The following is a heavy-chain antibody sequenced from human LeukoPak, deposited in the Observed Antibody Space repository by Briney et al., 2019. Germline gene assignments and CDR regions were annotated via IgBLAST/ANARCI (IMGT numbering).Heavy chain of an antibody. J-gene: IGHJ4*02. CDR2: IWYDGSNK. CDR1: GFTFSSYG. Sequence: GGSLRLSCAASGFTFSSYGMHWVRQAPGKGLEWVAVIWYDGSNKYYADSVKGRFTISRDNSKNTLYLQMNSLRAEDTAVYYCAKVYYDYGGNSGPLVFDYWGQGTLVTVSS. V-gene: IGHV3-33*06. D-gene: IGHD4-23*01. CDR3: AKVYYDYGGNSGPLVFDY.